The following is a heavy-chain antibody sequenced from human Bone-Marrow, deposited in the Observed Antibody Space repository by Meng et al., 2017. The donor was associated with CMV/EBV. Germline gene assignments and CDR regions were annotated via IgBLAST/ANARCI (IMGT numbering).Heavy chain of an antibody. CDR1: GYTFTDYY. D-gene: IGHD2-21*01. Sequence: ASVKVSCKASGYTFTDYYIHWVRQAPGQGLEWMGWVNPKTAGTNYAQKFQGRVTMTRDTSISTAYMELSRLRSDDTAVYYCVRPIAGKYAFDIWGQGTMVTVS. J-gene: IGHJ3*02. V-gene: IGHV1-2*02. CDR3: VRPIAGKYAFDI. CDR2: VNPKTAGT.